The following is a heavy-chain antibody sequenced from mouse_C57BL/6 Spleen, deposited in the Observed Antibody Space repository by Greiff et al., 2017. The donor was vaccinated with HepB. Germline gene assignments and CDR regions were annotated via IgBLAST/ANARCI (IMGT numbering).Heavy chain of an antibody. V-gene: IGHV1-26*01. CDR2: INPNNGGT. CDR1: GYTFTDYY. J-gene: IGHJ3*02. CDR3: ARGRGYGY. Sequence: EVKLQQSGPELVKPGASVKISCKASGYTFTDYYMNWVKQSHGKSLEWIGDINPNNGGTSYNQKFKGKATLTVDKSSSTAYMELRSLTSEDSAVYYCARGRGYGYWGQGTLVTVSA. D-gene: IGHD3-2*02.